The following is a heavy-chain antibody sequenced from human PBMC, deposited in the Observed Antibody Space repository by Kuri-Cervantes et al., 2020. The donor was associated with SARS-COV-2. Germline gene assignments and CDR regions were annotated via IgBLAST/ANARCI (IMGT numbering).Heavy chain of an antibody. CDR1: GYTFTNYG. J-gene: IGHJ3*02. CDR3: ATTKGVGAPDAFDI. D-gene: IGHD1-26*01. V-gene: IGHV1-18*04. Sequence: ASVKVSCKASGYTFTNYGFSWVRQGPGRGLEWMGWISAYNGNTNYAQKFQGRVTMTTDTSTSTAYMEVRSLRSDDTAVYYCATTKGVGAPDAFDIRGQGTMVTVSS. CDR2: ISAYNGNT.